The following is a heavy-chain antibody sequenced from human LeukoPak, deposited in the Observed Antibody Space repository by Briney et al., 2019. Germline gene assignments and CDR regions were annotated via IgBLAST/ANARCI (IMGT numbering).Heavy chain of an antibody. CDR1: GFTFDDYA. J-gene: IGHJ4*02. V-gene: IGHV3-9*01. CDR2: ISWNSGSI. Sequence: GGSLGLSCAASGFTFDDYAMHWVRQAPGKGLEWVSGISWNSGSIGYADSVKGRFTISRDNAKNSLYLQMNSLRAEDTALYYCAKDGYWGQGTLVTVSS. CDR3: AKDGY.